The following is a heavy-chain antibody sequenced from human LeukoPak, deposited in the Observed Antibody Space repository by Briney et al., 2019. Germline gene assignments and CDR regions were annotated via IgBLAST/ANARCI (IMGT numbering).Heavy chain of an antibody. CDR2: IRYDGSNK. Sequence: GGSLRLSCAASGFTFSSYGMHWVRQAPGKGLEWVAFIRYDGSNKYYADSVKGRFTISRDNSKNTLYLQMNSLRAEDTAVYYCAKDDYRTRTFDYWGQGTLVTVSS. V-gene: IGHV3-30*02. CDR3: AKDDYRTRTFDY. CDR1: GFTFSSYG. D-gene: IGHD3-16*01. J-gene: IGHJ4*02.